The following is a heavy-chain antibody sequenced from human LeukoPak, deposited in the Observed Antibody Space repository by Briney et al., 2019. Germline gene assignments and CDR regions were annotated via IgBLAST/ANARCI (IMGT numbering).Heavy chain of an antibody. V-gene: IGHV3-48*04. Sequence: GGSLRLSCAASGFTFSSYSMNWVRQAPGKGLEWFSYVSSSSSTIYYADSVKGRFTISRDNAKNSLYLQMNSLRAEDTAVYYCAREASRGYCSSTSCIPVNWFDPWGQGTLVTVSS. D-gene: IGHD2-2*01. J-gene: IGHJ5*02. CDR3: AREASRGYCSSTSCIPVNWFDP. CDR2: VSSSSSTI. CDR1: GFTFSSYS.